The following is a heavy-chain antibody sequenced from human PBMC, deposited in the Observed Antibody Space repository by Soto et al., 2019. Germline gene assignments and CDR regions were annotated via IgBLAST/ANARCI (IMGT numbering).Heavy chain of an antibody. V-gene: IGHV6-1*01. D-gene: IGHD1-7*01. Sequence: SQTLSLTCAISGDSVSSNSAAWYWIRLSPSRGLEWLARTYYRSRWYNDYAVSVRSRITVNPDTSKNQFSLQLTSVTPEDTAVYYCFSTTSQQSYYMDFWGKGTTVSVSS. CDR3: FSTTSQQSYYMDF. CDR2: TYYRSRWYN. CDR1: GDSVSSNSAA. J-gene: IGHJ6*03.